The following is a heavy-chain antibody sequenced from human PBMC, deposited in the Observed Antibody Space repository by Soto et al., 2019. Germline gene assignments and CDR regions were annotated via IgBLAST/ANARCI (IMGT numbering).Heavy chain of an antibody. D-gene: IGHD6-6*01. Sequence: SETLSLTCTVSGGSISSGGYYWSWIRQHPGKGLEWIGYMYHSGSTYHNPSLKGRVTILLDTSKNQFSLQLGSVTAADTAVYYCARVYSSSSRIDYWGQGTLVTVSS. CDR1: GGSISSGGYY. CDR3: ARVYSSSSRIDY. CDR2: MYHSGST. J-gene: IGHJ4*02. V-gene: IGHV4-31*03.